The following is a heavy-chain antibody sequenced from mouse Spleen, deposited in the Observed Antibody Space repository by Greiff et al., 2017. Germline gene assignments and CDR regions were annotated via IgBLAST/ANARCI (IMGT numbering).Heavy chain of an antibody. Sequence: EVKLVESGPGLVKPSQSLSLTCSVTGYSITSGYYWNWIRQFPGNKLEWMGYISYDGSNNYNPSLKNRISITRDTSKNQFFLKLNSVTTEDTATYYCADGRNFDYWGQGTTLTVSS. CDR3: ADGRNFDY. CDR2: ISYDGSN. V-gene: IGHV3-6*01. J-gene: IGHJ2*01. D-gene: IGHD1-2*01. CDR1: GYSITSGYY.